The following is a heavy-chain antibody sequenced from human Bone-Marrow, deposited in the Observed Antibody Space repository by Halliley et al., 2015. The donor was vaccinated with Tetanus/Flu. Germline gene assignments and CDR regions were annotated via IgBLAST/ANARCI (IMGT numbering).Heavy chain of an antibody. V-gene: IGHV3-13*01. D-gene: IGHD3-10*01. CDR2: IGSYGDT. J-gene: IGHJ4*02. CDR3: ARDYKGNGYFFDY. Sequence: SLRLSCVASGFSFSTYDMHWVRQGTGKGLEWVSSIGSYGDTYYSDSVKGRFTISREDPKKSMYLEMNSLRADDTALYYCARDYKGNGYFFDYWGQGTLVTVSS. CDR1: GFSFSTYD.